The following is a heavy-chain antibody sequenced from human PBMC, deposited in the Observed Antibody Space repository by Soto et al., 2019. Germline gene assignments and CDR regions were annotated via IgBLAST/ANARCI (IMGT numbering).Heavy chain of an antibody. D-gene: IGHD2-21*02. V-gene: IGHV1-8*01. Sequence: APVKASCKASGYTFTNYDIKWARQATGQGLEWMGWINPYSGNTSYAQKFQGRVTMTTDTSTSTAYMELRSLRSDDTAVYYCAAGGGDSYFDYWGQGTLVTVSS. J-gene: IGHJ4*02. CDR2: INPYSGNT. CDR3: AAGGGDSYFDY. CDR1: GYTFTNYD.